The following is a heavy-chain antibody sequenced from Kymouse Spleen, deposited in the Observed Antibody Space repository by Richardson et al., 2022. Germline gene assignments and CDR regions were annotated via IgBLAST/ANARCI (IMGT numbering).Heavy chain of an antibody. CDR1: GFTFSSYG. J-gene: IGHJ2*01. D-gene: IGHD2-21*02. CDR3: AKIVARYFDL. V-gene: IGHV3-30*18. Sequence: QVQLVESGGGVVQPGRSLRLSCAASGFTFSSYGMHWVRQAPGKGLEWVAVISYDGSNKYYADSVKGRFTISRDNSKNTLYLQMNSLRAEDTAVYYCAKIVARYFDLWGRGTLVTVSS. CDR2: ISYDGSNK.